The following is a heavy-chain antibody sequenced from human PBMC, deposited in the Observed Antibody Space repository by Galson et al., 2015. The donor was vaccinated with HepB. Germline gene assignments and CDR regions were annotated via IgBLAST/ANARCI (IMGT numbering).Heavy chain of an antibody. CDR1: GFTFSNYG. CDR3: AKESSVIVALDY. Sequence: SLRLSCAASGFTFSNYGMHWVRQAPGKGLEWVAFKSFDGSNQYYPDSVKGRFTISRDNSKNTLYLQMNSLRAEDTAVYYCAKESSVIVALDYWGQGTLVTVSS. V-gene: IGHV3-30*18. CDR2: KSFDGSNQ. D-gene: IGHD5-12*01. J-gene: IGHJ4*02.